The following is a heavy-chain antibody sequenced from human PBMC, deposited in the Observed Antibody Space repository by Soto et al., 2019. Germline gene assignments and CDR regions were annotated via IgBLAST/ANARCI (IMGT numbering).Heavy chain of an antibody. D-gene: IGHD2-2*01. Sequence: PGESLKISCKGSGYTFTSYYMHWVRQAPGQGLEWMGIINPSGGSTSYAQKFQGRVTMTRDTSTSTVYMELSSLRSEDTAVYYCARERCSSTSCKDDAFDIWGQGTMVTVSS. CDR3: ARERCSSTSCKDDAFDI. CDR2: INPSGGST. J-gene: IGHJ3*02. CDR1: GYTFTSYY. V-gene: IGHV1-46*03.